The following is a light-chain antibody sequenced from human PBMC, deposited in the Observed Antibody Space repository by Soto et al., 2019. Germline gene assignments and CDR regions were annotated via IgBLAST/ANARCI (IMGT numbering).Light chain of an antibody. J-gene: IGLJ2*01. Sequence: QSALTQPASVSGSPGQSITISCTGTSSDVGSYNFVSWFQQHPGKAPKLMIYEVNKRPSGISNRFSGSKSGNTASLTISGLQAEDEADYYCCSYAGSSTVVFGGGTKLTAL. CDR1: SSDVGSYNF. V-gene: IGLV2-23*02. CDR2: EVN. CDR3: CSYAGSSTVV.